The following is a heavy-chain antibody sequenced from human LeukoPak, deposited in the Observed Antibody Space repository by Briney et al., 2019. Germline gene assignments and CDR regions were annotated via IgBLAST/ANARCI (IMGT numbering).Heavy chain of an antibody. CDR1: GYTFTIHG. CDR3: ARDEGYCTITTCYRNWFDP. J-gene: IGHJ5*02. CDR2: ISTYYGNT. Sequence: ASVKVSCKASGYTFTIHGISWVRQAPGQGLEWMGWISTYYGNTNYAQKLQGRVIMTPDTSTSTAFMELRSLRSDDTAVYYCARDEGYCTITTCYRNWFDPWGQGTLVTVSS. D-gene: IGHD2-2*01. V-gene: IGHV1-18*01.